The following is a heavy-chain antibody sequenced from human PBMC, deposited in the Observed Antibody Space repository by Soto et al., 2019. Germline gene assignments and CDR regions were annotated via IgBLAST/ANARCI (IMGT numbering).Heavy chain of an antibody. CDR2: INAGNGNT. V-gene: IGHV1-3*01. CDR1: GYTFTSYA. D-gene: IGHD3-9*01. J-gene: IGHJ4*02. Sequence: ASVKVSCKASGYTFTSYAMHWVRQAPGQRLEWMGWINAGNGNTKYSQEFQGRVTITRDTSASTAYMELSSLRSEDTAVYYCARGARYFDWLSTFHWGQGTLVTVSS. CDR3: ARGARYFDWLSTFH.